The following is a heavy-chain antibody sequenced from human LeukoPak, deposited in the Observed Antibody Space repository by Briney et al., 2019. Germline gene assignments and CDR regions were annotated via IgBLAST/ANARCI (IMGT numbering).Heavy chain of an antibody. D-gene: IGHD1-26*01. CDR1: GVSFSGYY. Sequence: PSETLSLTCAVYGVSFSGYYWSWIRQPPGKGLEWIGSIYYSGSTYYNPSLKSRVTISVDTSKNQFSLKLGSVTAADTAVYFCARQYSGIYDYWGQGTLVTVSS. J-gene: IGHJ4*02. CDR3: ARQYSGIYDY. V-gene: IGHV4-34*01. CDR2: IYYSGST.